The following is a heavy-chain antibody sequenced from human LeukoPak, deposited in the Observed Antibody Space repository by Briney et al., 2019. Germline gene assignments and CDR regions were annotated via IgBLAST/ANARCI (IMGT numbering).Heavy chain of an antibody. J-gene: IGHJ3*02. Sequence: SVKVSCKASGFTFTSSAMQWVRQARGQRLEWIGWIVVGSGNTNYAQKFQERVTITRDMSTSTAYMELSSLRSEDTAVYYCAAGGYYGSGSYLIDAFDIWGQGTMVTVSS. CDR1: GFTFTSSA. CDR3: AAGGYYGSGSYLIDAFDI. CDR2: IVVGSGNT. D-gene: IGHD3-10*01. V-gene: IGHV1-58*02.